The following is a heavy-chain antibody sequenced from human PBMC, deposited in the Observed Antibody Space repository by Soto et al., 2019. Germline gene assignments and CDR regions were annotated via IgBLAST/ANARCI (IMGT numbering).Heavy chain of an antibody. CDR1: GYTFTGYY. CDR2: INPNSGGT. Sequence: GASVKVSCKASGYTFTGYYMHWVRQAPGQGLEWMGWINPNSGGTNYAQKFRGRVTMTRDTSISTAYMELSRLRSDDTAVYYCARDQEEYYDILTGPRFDIWGQGTMVTVSS. D-gene: IGHD3-9*01. J-gene: IGHJ3*02. CDR3: ARDQEEYYDILTGPRFDI. V-gene: IGHV1-2*02.